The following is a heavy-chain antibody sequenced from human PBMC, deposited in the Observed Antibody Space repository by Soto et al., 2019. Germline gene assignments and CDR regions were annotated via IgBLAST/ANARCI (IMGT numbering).Heavy chain of an antibody. Sequence: QVQLQESGPGLLKPSQTLALTCAVSGDSLSDGVYYRTWIRQHPGKGLEWMAYIYYTGATNYNPSLERRHTISIDTSKNQYSLKLKSVTSADTAMYFCARVRDPYESKFVDLWGQGTLVTVSS. D-gene: IGHD3-22*01. CDR3: ARVRDPYESKFVDL. CDR1: GDSLSDGVYY. V-gene: IGHV4-31*11. CDR2: IYYTGAT. J-gene: IGHJ4*02.